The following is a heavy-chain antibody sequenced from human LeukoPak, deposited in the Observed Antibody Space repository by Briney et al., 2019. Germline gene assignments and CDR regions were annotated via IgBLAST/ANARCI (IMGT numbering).Heavy chain of an antibody. J-gene: IGHJ4*02. CDR2: ISYDGSNK. CDR1: GFTFSSYG. V-gene: IGHV3-30*18. CDR3: AKHHDY. Sequence: PGRSLRLSCAASGFTFSSYGMHWVRQAPGKGLEWVAVISYDGSNKYYAGSVKGRFTISRDNSKNTLYLQMNSLRAEDTAVYYCAKHHDYWGQGTLVTVSS.